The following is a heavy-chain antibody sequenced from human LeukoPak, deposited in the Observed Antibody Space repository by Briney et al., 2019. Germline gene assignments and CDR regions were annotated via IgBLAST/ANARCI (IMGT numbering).Heavy chain of an antibody. Sequence: SETLCLTCGVVGGSFSGYYWTWIRQPPGKGLECIGEINHIGSPIYNPSLKSRVTISVDTSKNQFSLKLSSVTAADTAVYYCATDYHESRGEAFDIWGLGTMLTVS. V-gene: IGHV4-34*01. J-gene: IGHJ3*02. CDR2: INHIGSP. CDR3: ATDYHESRGEAFDI. CDR1: GGSFSGYY. D-gene: IGHD3-22*01.